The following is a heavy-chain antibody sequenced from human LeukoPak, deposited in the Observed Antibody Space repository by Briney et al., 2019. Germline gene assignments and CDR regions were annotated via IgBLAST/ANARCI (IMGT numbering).Heavy chain of an antibody. CDR2: IWYDGSNK. CDR3: ARAPSWYYFDY. J-gene: IGHJ4*02. D-gene: IGHD6-13*01. Sequence: GGSLRLSCAASGFTFCSYGMPWVRQAPGKGLEWVAVIWYDGSNKYYADSVKGRFTISRDNSKNTLYLQMNSLRAEDTAVYYCARAPSWYYFDYWGQGTLVTVSS. V-gene: IGHV3-33*01. CDR1: GFTFCSYG.